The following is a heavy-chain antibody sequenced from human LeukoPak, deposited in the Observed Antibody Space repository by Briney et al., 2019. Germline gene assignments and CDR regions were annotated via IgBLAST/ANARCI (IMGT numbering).Heavy chain of an antibody. V-gene: IGHV4-39*02. CDR1: GDSVSSDY. J-gene: IGHJ6*02. Sequence: SETLSLTCTVSGDSVSSDYWTWIRQPPGKGLEWIGSIYYSGSTYYNPSLKSRVTISVDTSKNQFSLKLSSVTAADTAVYYCAREYYDSSSFIRQDYYYGMDVWGQGTTVTVSS. D-gene: IGHD3-22*01. CDR2: IYYSGST. CDR3: AREYYDSSSFIRQDYYYGMDV.